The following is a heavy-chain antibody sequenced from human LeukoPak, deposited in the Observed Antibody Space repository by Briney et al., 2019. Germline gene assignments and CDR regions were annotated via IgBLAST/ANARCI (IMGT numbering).Heavy chain of an antibody. V-gene: IGHV3-23*01. CDR2: ISGSGDST. D-gene: IGHD1-26*01. CDR1: GFTFSNYA. J-gene: IGHJ4*02. CDR3: AKGAGGSFYDY. Sequence: GGSLRLSCAASGFTFSNYAMSWVRQAPGKGLEWVSSISGSGDSTFYADSVKGRFTISRDNSKNTLYLQVNSLRPEDTAIHYCAKGAGGSFYDYWGQGTLVTVSS.